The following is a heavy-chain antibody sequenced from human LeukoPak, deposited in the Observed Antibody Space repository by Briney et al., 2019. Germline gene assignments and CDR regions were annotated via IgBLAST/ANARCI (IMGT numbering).Heavy chain of an antibody. D-gene: IGHD6-13*01. CDR1: GYTFTSYY. J-gene: IGHJ5*02. Sequence: ASVKVSCKASGYTFTSYYMHWVRQAPGQGLEWMGIINPSGGSTSYAQKFQGRVTMTRDMSTSTVYMGLSSLRSEDTAVYYCARDRIAAAGHPFNWFDPWGQGTLVTVSS. CDR2: INPSGGST. CDR3: ARDRIAAAGHPFNWFDP. V-gene: IGHV1-46*01.